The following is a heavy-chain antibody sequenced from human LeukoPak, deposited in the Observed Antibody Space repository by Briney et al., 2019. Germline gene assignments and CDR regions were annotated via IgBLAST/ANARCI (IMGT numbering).Heavy chain of an antibody. Sequence: GSLRLSCAASGFTFSSYSMNWVRQAPGKGLEWVSVIYSGGSTYYADSVKGRFTISRDNSKNTLYLQMNSLRAEDTAVYYCARDPLKYYFDYWGQGTLVTVSS. CDR3: ARDPLKYYFDY. J-gene: IGHJ4*02. CDR2: IYSGGST. V-gene: IGHV3-53*01. CDR1: GFTFSSYS.